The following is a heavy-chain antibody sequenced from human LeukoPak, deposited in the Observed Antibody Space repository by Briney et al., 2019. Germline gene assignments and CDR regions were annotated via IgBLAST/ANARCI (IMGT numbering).Heavy chain of an antibody. CDR3: AKARGVAAAGNLDY. J-gene: IGHJ4*02. CDR2: ISGSGGST. V-gene: IGHV3-23*01. Sequence: GGSLRLSCATSGFTFSSYAMSWVRQAPGKGLEWVSAISGSGGSTYYADSVKGRFTISRDNSKNTLYLQMNSLRAEDTAVYYCAKARGVAAAGNLDYWGQGTLVTVSS. D-gene: IGHD6-13*01. CDR1: GFTFSSYA.